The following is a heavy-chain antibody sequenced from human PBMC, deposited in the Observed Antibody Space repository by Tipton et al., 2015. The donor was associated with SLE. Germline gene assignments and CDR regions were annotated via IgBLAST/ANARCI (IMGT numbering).Heavy chain of an antibody. CDR3: ARANGANFDY. J-gene: IGHJ4*02. D-gene: IGHD4-17*01. V-gene: IGHV3-48*01. CDR1: GYTFISYW. CDR2: ISSSSSTI. Sequence: SGAEVKKPGESLKISCKGSGYTFISYWIGWVRQAPGKGLEWVSYISSSSSTIYYADSVKGRFTISRDNAKNSLYLQMNSLRAEDTAVYYCARANGANFDYWGQGTLVTVSS.